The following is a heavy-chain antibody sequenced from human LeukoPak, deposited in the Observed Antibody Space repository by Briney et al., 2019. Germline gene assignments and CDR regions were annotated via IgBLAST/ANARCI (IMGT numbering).Heavy chain of an antibody. J-gene: IGHJ3*02. D-gene: IGHD3-16*02. CDR1: GSSVNSDQY. V-gene: IGHV4-38-2*01. CDR2: VHQTGSP. CDR3: AMLRLGELSLLANAYDI. Sequence: PSETLSLTCDVSGSSVNSDQYWGWMRHSPGAGLEWIGSVHQTGSPYYNPSLGSRGSLSIDSTKNSFSLRLTSVTAADTAVYYCAMLRLGELSLLANAYDIWGQGTMVIVSS.